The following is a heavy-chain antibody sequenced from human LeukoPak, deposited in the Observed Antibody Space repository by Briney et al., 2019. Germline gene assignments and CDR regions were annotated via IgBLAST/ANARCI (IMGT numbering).Heavy chain of an antibody. CDR1: GYTFTSYG. CDR3: ARGYSSGWYESYYYYYYYMDV. J-gene: IGHJ6*03. Sequence: GASVKVSCKASGYTFTSYGINWVRQATGQGLEWMGWMNPNSGNTGYAQKFQGRVTMTRNTSISTAYMELSSLRSEDTAVYYCARGYSSGWYESYYYYYYYMDVWGKGTTVTVSS. D-gene: IGHD6-19*01. CDR2: MNPNSGNT. V-gene: IGHV1-8*01.